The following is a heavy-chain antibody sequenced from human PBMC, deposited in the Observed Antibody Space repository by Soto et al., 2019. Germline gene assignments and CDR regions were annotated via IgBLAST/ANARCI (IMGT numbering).Heavy chain of an antibody. CDR1: GGSISSYY. V-gene: IGHV4-59*08. Sequence: QVQLQESGPGLVKPSETLSLTCTVSGGSISSYYWSWIRQPPGKGLEWIGYIYYSGSTNYNPSLKSRVTISVNTSKNQFDLKLSSVTAADTAVYYCARHGKYSSSWYFDYWGQGTLVTVSS. CDR2: IYYSGST. CDR3: ARHGKYSSSWYFDY. D-gene: IGHD6-13*01. J-gene: IGHJ4*02.